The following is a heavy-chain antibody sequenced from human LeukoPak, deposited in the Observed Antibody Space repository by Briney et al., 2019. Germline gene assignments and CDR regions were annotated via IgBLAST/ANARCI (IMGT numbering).Heavy chain of an antibody. J-gene: IGHJ4*02. Sequence: GEALKISCKGSGYSFTNYWIGWVRQMPGRGLEWMGITYPGDSDTRYSPPFQGQVTISADKSTSTAYLQWGSLKASDTAMYYCARGIEAAAVTIFDYWGQGALVTVSS. D-gene: IGHD6-13*01. CDR1: GYSFTNYW. CDR2: TYPGDSDT. CDR3: ARGIEAAAVTIFDY. V-gene: IGHV5-51*01.